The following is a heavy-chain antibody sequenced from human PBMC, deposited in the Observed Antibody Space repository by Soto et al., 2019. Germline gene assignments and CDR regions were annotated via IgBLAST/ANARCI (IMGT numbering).Heavy chain of an antibody. CDR2: ISQSGHT. V-gene: IGHV4-34*01. CDR1: SGSFRGYD. CDR3: ARAPKVSGSSQTRPDF. D-gene: IGHD6-6*01. Sequence: PSETLCLTCSIYSGSFRGYDWSWIRPHTGKGLEWIGEISQSGHTNYSPSLKSRVSISIDTSKKQFSLNLASVSATDTAVYYCARAPKVSGSSQTRPDFWGQGTLVTVSS. J-gene: IGHJ4*02.